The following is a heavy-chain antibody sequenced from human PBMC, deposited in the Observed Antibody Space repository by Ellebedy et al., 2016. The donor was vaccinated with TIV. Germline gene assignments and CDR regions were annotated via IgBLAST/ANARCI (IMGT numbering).Heavy chain of an antibody. J-gene: IGHJ4*02. CDR1: GFTLNICG. Sequence: GESLKIPXAAPGFTLNICGMQRVRKAPGKGLEWVAGISFVGSEKYYGDSVKGRFSISRDNSKNTVFLEMNSLRPDDTAVYYCAKVRMAVPGIDFWGQGTQVNVSS. CDR3: AKVRMAVPGIDF. D-gene: IGHD5-24*01. CDR2: ISFVGSEK. V-gene: IGHV3-30*18.